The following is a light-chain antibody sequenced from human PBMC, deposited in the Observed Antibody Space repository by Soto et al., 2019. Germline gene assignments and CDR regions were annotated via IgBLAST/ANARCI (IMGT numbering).Light chain of an antibody. V-gene: IGKV1-5*03. CDR1: QSISSW. Sequence: DIQMTQSPSTLSASVGDRVTITCRASQSISSWLAWYQQKPGKAPKLLIYKASSLESGVPSRFSGSGSGTEFSLTISSLQPDDFATYYCQQYHTYPSTFGQGTKVEI. J-gene: IGKJ1*01. CDR2: KAS. CDR3: QQYHTYPST.